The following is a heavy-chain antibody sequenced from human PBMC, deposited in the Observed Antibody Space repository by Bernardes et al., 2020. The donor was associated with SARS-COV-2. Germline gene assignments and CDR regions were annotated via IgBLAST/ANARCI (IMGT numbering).Heavy chain of an antibody. Sequence: GGSLILSCAGSGFTFSSYVMHWVRQAPGKGLEWVAVTSYDGSNKYYAHSVKGRFTISRDNSKNTLYLQMNSLRAEDTAVYYCAKDHSGSYSFYFDYWGQGTLVTVSS. CDR3: AKDHSGSYSFYFDY. CDR2: TSYDGSNK. J-gene: IGHJ4*02. D-gene: IGHD1-26*01. CDR1: GFTFSSYV. V-gene: IGHV3-30*18.